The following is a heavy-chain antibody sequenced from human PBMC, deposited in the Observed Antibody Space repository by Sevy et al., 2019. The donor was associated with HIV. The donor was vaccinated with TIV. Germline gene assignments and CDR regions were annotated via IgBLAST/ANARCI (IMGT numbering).Heavy chain of an antibody. CDR2: FDPEDGET. Sequence: ASVKVSCKVSGYTLTELSMHWVRQAPGKGLEWMGGFDPEDGETIYAQKFQGRVTMTEDTSTDTAYMELSSLRSEDTAVYYWATVSRSEGQWLVRGDAFDIWGQGTMVTVSS. CDR1: GYTLTELS. CDR3: ATVSRSEGQWLVRGDAFDI. V-gene: IGHV1-24*01. D-gene: IGHD6-19*01. J-gene: IGHJ3*02.